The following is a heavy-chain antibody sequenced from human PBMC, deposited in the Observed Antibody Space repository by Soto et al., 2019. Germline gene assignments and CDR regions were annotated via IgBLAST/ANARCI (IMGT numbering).Heavy chain of an antibody. CDR3: AKDMSSGWPKYFDY. V-gene: IGHV3-9*01. CDR2: ISWNGGII. J-gene: IGHJ4*02. D-gene: IGHD6-19*01. CDR1: GFTYDDHG. Sequence: EVQLVESGGGLVQPGRSLRLSCAASGFTYDDHGMHWVRQAPGKGLEWVSGISWNGGIIGYVDSVKGRFTISRDNAKKCLYLQMNSLRVEDKALYYCAKDMSSGWPKYFDYWGQGTLVTVSS.